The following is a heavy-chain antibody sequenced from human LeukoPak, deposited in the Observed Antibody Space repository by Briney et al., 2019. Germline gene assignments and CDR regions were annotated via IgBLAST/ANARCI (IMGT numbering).Heavy chain of an antibody. Sequence: GGSLRLSCAASGFTFSNAWMSWVRQAPGKGLEWVGRIKSKTDGGTTDYAAPVKGRFTISRDDSKNTLYLQMNSLKTEDTAVYYCTTELTYYDFWSGYCFDYWGQGTLVTVSS. CDR3: TTELTYYDFWSGYCFDY. CDR1: GFTFSNAW. J-gene: IGHJ4*02. V-gene: IGHV3-15*01. CDR2: IKSKTDGGTT. D-gene: IGHD3-3*01.